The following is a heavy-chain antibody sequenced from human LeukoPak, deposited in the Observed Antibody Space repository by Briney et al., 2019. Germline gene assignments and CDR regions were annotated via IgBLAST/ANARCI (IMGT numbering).Heavy chain of an antibody. V-gene: IGHV1-18*01. CDR2: ISAYNGNT. CDR3: ARDLPIAVAGTIRAFDI. J-gene: IGHJ3*02. CDR1: GYTFTSYG. Sequence: ASVKVSCKASGYTFTSYGISWVRQAPGQGLEWMGWISAYNGNTNYAQKLQGRVTMTTDISTSTAYMELRSLRSDDTAVYYCARDLPIAVAGTIRAFDIWGQGTMVTVSS. D-gene: IGHD6-19*01.